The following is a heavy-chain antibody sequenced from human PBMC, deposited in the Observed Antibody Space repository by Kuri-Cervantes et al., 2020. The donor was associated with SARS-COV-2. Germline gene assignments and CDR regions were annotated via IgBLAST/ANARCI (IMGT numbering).Heavy chain of an antibody. D-gene: IGHD3-3*01. J-gene: IGHJ4*02. CDR1: GYSFTSYD. Sequence: ASVKVSCKASGYSFTSYDINWVRQAAGQGLEWMGWLNPDTGNTGNAKKFQGRVTMTEDTSTDTAYMELSSLRSEDTAVYYCATLGLRFLEWLPLKSYYFDYWGQGTLVTVSS. CDR2: LNPDTGNT. V-gene: IGHV1-8*02. CDR3: ATLGLRFLEWLPLKSYYFDY.